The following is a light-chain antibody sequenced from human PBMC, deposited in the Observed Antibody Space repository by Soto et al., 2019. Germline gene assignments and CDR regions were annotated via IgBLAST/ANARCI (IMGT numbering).Light chain of an antibody. V-gene: IGLV2-23*02. CDR1: SSNIGSYNL. CDR3: SSYAGSNNFV. Sequence: QSALTQPASVSGSPGQSITISCTGFSSNIGSYNLVSWYQQHPGKAPRLMIYEVTKRPSGVSNRFSGSKSGNTASLTVSGLQDEDEADYYCSSYAGSNNFVFGTGNKVTVL. J-gene: IGLJ1*01. CDR2: EVT.